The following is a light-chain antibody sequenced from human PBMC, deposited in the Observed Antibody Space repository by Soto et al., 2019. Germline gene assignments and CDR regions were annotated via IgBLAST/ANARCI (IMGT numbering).Light chain of an antibody. CDR1: NSNIGDHY. CDR2: DNN. CDR3: GTWDNSLSGVV. V-gene: IGLV1-51*01. J-gene: IGLJ2*01. Sequence: QPVLTQPPSVSAAPGQRVTISCSGSNSNIGDHYVSWYQHLPGTSPKLLISDNNKRPSGIPDRFSGSKSGTSATLAITGLQTGDEADYYCGTWDNSLSGVVFGGGTKLTVL.